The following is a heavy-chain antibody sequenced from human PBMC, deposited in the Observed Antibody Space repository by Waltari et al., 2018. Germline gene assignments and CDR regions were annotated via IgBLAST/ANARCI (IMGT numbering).Heavy chain of an antibody. Sequence: QVQLVQSGAEVKKPGASVKVSCKASGYTFTDYYMHWVRQAPGQGLEWMGWINANSGGTLYAQKFQGRVTSTRDTSISTAYMELRRLRSDDTAVYYCASNYYDSSGYYYEDYWGQGTLVTVSS. V-gene: IGHV1-2*01. J-gene: IGHJ4*02. D-gene: IGHD3-22*01. CDR2: INANSGGT. CDR1: GYTFTDYY. CDR3: ASNYYDSSGYYYEDY.